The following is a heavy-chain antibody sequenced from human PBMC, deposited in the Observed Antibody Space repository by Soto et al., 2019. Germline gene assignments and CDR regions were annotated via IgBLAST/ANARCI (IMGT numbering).Heavy chain of an antibody. CDR3: ARGDSGLPDSSGYFHFDY. V-gene: IGHV1-69*01. CDR1: GGTFSSYA. Sequence: QVQLVQSGAEVKKPGSSVKVSCKASGGTFSSYAISWVRQAPGQGLEWMGGIIPIFGTANYAQKFQGRVTITADESTSTAYMELSSLRSEDTAVYYCARGDSGLPDSSGYFHFDYWGQGTLVTVSS. CDR2: IIPIFGTA. J-gene: IGHJ4*02. D-gene: IGHD3-22*01.